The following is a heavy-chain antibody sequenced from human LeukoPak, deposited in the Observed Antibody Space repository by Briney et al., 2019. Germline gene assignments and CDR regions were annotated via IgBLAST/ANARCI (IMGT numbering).Heavy chain of an antibody. CDR3: AKDGGWEGSSYYMDV. Sequence: GGSLRLSCAASGFTFSSYSMNWVRQAPGKGLEWVSAISGSGGSTYYADSVKGRFTISRDNSKNTLYLQMNSLRAEDTAVYYRAKDGGWEGSSYYMDVWGKGTTVTVSS. J-gene: IGHJ6*03. V-gene: IGHV3-23*01. CDR2: ISGSGGST. CDR1: GFTFSSYS. D-gene: IGHD1-26*01.